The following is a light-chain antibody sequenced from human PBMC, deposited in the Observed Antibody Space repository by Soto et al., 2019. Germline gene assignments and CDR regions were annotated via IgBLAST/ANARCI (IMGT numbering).Light chain of an antibody. Sequence: DIQMTQSPSTLSASVGDRVTITCRASHSISSWLAWYQQKPGKAPKLLIYKASSLESGVPSRFSGSGSGTEFTLTLSSLQPDDFATCYCQQYNSYWTFGQGTKVEIK. CDR3: QQYNSYWT. CDR2: KAS. V-gene: IGKV1-5*03. J-gene: IGKJ1*01. CDR1: HSISSW.